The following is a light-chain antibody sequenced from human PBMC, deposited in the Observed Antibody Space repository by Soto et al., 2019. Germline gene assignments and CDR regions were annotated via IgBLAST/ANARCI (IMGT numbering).Light chain of an antibody. CDR3: QQYDSVPL. J-gene: IGKJ2*01. CDR2: DAS. V-gene: IGKV1-33*01. CDR1: QDSSNY. Sequence: IQMTQSPSSLSASIGDRVTITCQASQDSSNYLNWYQQKPGKAPKLLIYDASNLESGVPSRFSGSGSGTDFTFTISSLQPEDVGTYYCQQYDSVPLFGQGTRLEI.